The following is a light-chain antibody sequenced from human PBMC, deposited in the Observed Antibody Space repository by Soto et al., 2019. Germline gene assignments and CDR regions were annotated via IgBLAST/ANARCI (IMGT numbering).Light chain of an antibody. CDR1: QSVSSSY. J-gene: IGKJ1*01. Sequence: ENVLTQSPGTLSLSPGERATLSCRASQSVSSSYLAWYQQKPGLAPRLLIYGASSRATGIPDRFSGSGSGTALTLTINRLEPEDFAVYYCQQYGTSPQWTFGQGTKVEIK. V-gene: IGKV3-20*01. CDR3: QQYGTSPQWT. CDR2: GAS.